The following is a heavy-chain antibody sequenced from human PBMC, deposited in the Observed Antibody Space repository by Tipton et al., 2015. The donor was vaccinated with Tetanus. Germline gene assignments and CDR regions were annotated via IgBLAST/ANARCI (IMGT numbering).Heavy chain of an antibody. J-gene: IGHJ4*02. CDR1: GDSISSGPYS. V-gene: IGHV4-31*03. Sequence: TLSLTCTVSGDSISSGPYSWSWLRQHPGKGLELIGYIYYSGTSYISPSLTRRVSIAVDTSRNQFSLNLTSVTAADTAVYYCARAVRFYYDSSTYYQYYFDSWGQGTLVTVSS. CDR3: ARAVRFYYDSSTYYQYYFDS. CDR2: IYYSGTS. D-gene: IGHD3-22*01.